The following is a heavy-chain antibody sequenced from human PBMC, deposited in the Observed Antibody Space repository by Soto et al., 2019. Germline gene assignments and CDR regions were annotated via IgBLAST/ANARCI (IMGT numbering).Heavy chain of an antibody. Sequence: QVPLVQSGAEVRKPGASVKVSCKASGYTFTSYGLSWVRQAPGQGREWVGWISAYNGNRYYAQKLQGRVTMTTDSSTGTALMELRTLRSDDTAVYYCARDSGPYSDDPRHSLDYWGQGTLVTVSS. V-gene: IGHV1-18*01. D-gene: IGHD5-18*01. J-gene: IGHJ4*02. CDR2: ISAYNGNR. CDR3: ARDSGPYSDDPRHSLDY. CDR1: GYTFTSYG.